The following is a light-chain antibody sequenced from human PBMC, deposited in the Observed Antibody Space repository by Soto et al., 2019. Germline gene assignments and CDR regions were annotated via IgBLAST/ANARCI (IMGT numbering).Light chain of an antibody. CDR3: SSHTRSSTEV. CDR1: SSDVGGYDH. J-gene: IGLJ1*01. CDR2: DVS. V-gene: IGLV2-14*01. Sequence: QSALTQPASVSGSPGQSITISCTGTSSDVGGYDHVSWYQQHPGKAPKLIIYDVSNRPSGVSTRFSGSKSGNTASLTISGLQAEDEADYYCSSHTRSSTEVFGTGTKVTVL.